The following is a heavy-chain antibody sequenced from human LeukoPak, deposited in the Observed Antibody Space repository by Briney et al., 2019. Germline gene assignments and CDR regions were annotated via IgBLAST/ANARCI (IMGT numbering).Heavy chain of an antibody. D-gene: IGHD3-3*01. CDR3: ARGSTRNYDFWSGYPTPNWFDP. J-gene: IGHJ5*02. CDR2: IYYSGST. V-gene: IGHV4-30-4*08. CDR1: GGSISSGGYY. Sequence: PSQTLSLTCTVSGGSISSGGYYWSWIRQPPGKGLEWIGYIYYSGSTYYNPSLKSRVTISVDTSKNQFSLKLSSVTAADTAVYYCARGSTRNYDFWSGYPTPNWFDPWGQGTLVTVSS.